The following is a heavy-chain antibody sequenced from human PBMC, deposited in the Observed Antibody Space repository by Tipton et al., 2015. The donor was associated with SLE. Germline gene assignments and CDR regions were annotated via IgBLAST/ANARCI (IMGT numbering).Heavy chain of an antibody. J-gene: IGHJ4*02. D-gene: IGHD6-13*01. CDR2: ISSSSYI. V-gene: IGHV3-69-1*01. Sequence: SLRLSCAASGFTVSSNYMSWVRQAPGKGLEWVSSISSSSYIYYADSVKGRFTISRDNAKNSLYLQMNSLRAEDTAVYYCARGSEGSSSWYGEDYWGQGTLVTVSS. CDR1: GFTVSSNY. CDR3: ARGSEGSSSWYGEDY.